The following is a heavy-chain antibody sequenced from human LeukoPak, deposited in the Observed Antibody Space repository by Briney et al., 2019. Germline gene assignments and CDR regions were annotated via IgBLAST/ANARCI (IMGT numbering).Heavy chain of an antibody. CDR3: AGLRYDYDFWSGYGASFDI. CDR2: IYPGDSDT. CDR1: GYSFTSYW. Sequence: GESLKISCKGSGYSFTSYWIGWVRQMPGKGLEWMGIIYPGDSDTRYSPSFQGQVTISADKSISTAYLQWSSLKASDTAMYYCAGLRYDYDFWSGYGASFDIWGQGTMVTVSS. D-gene: IGHD3-3*01. J-gene: IGHJ3*02. V-gene: IGHV5-51*01.